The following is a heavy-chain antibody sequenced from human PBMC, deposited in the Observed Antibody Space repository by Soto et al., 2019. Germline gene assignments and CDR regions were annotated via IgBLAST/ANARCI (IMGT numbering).Heavy chain of an antibody. CDR2: IWYDGSNK. D-gene: IGHD3-16*01. Sequence: PGGSLRLSCAASGFTFSSYGMHWVRQAPGKGLEWVAVIWYDGSNKYYADSVKGRFTISRDNSKNTLYLQMNSLRAEDTAVYYCARDYARGRGYFDYWGQGTLVTVSS. CDR3: ARDYARGRGYFDY. V-gene: IGHV3-33*01. CDR1: GFTFSSYG. J-gene: IGHJ4*02.